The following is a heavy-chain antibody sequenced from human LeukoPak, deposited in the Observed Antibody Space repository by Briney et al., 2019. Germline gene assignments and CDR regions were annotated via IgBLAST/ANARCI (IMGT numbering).Heavy chain of an antibody. CDR2: MNPTSGNT. CDR3: ARGWYCSSTSCQENWFDP. J-gene: IGHJ5*02. D-gene: IGHD2-2*01. V-gene: IGHV1-8*01. Sequence: ASVKVSCKASGYTFTSYDINWVRQATGQGLDWMVWMNPTSGNTGYAQKFQGRVTMTRNTCISTAYMELSSLRSEDTAFYYCARGWYCSSTSCQENWFDPWGQGTLVTVSS. CDR1: GYTFTSYD.